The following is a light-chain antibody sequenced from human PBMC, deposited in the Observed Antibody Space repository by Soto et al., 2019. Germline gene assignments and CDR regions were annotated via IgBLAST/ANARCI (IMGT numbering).Light chain of an antibody. Sequence: QSVLSQPASVSGSPGQSITISCTGTSSDVGGFEYVSWYQHQPGKAPKLIIYDVTKRPSGVSNRFSGSKSGNTASLTISGIQAEDEGDYYCRSITRSSTSAFGTGTKVTVL. J-gene: IGLJ1*01. CDR3: RSITRSSTSA. CDR1: SSDVGGFEY. CDR2: DVT. V-gene: IGLV2-14*01.